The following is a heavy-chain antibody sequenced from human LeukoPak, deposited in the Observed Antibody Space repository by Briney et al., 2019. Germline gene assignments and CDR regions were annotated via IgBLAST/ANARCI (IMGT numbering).Heavy chain of an antibody. CDR2: ITPILGVP. J-gene: IGHJ4*02. D-gene: IGHD3-10*01. CDR3: ARGRYYGSGTYYLDAAY. Sequence: SVKVSCKASGGTFNNYAINWVRQAPGQGLEWMGRITPILGVPDYAQRFQGRVTITADISTTTAYMELSSLRSEDTAVYYCARGRYYGSGTYYLDAAYWGQGTLVTVSS. CDR1: GGTFNNYA. V-gene: IGHV1-69*04.